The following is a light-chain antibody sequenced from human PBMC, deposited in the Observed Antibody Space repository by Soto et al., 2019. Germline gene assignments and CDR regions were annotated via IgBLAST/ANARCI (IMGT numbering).Light chain of an antibody. CDR1: QSVFFISNQKNY. CDR3: QQYYTSLT. CDR2: GAS. Sequence: DIVMTQSPDSLAVSLGERATINCKSSQSVFFISNQKNYLAWYQQKPGQPPKLLMYGASTRESGVPDRFSGSGSGTDFTLTISSLQAEDVAVYYCQQYYTSLTFGGGTKVDIK. J-gene: IGKJ4*01. V-gene: IGKV4-1*01.